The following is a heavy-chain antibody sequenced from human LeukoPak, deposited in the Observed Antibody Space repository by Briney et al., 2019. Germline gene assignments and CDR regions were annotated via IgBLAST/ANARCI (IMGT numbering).Heavy chain of an antibody. Sequence: PSETLSLTCAVYGGSFSGHYWRWIRQPPGKGLEWIGEISHSGSTNYNPSLKSRVTISVDMSTNQFSLKLTSVTAADTAVYYCATRTYYYDNPALSHDYWGQGTLVTVSS. D-gene: IGHD3-22*01. CDR1: GGSFSGHY. V-gene: IGHV4-34*01. J-gene: IGHJ4*02. CDR2: ISHSGST. CDR3: ATRTYYYDNPALSHDY.